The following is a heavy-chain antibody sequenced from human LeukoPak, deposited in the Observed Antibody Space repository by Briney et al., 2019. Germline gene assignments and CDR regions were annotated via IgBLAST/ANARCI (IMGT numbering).Heavy chain of an antibody. V-gene: IGHV3-49*03. CDR3: TRASNMITFGGVIVGGKPAKGSYYYYMDV. CDR1: GFTFGDYA. CDR2: IRSKAYGGTT. Sequence: PGGSLRLSCTASGFTFGDYAMSWFRQAPGKGLEWVGFIRSKAYGGTTEYAASVKGRFTISRDDSKSIAYLQMNSLKTEDTAVYYCTRASNMITFGGVIVGGKPAKGSYYYYMDVWGKGTTVTVSS. D-gene: IGHD3-16*02. J-gene: IGHJ6*03.